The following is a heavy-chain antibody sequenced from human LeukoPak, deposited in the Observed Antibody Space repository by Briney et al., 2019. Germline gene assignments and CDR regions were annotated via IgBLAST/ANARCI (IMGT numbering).Heavy chain of an antibody. Sequence: ASVKVSCKASGYTFTGYYIHWVRQAPGQGLEWMGWINPNGGDTTYAQRFQGRVTLTRDTSISTAYMELSRLRSDDTVIYYCARGQLNYFDYWGQGTLVTVSS. V-gene: IGHV1-2*02. CDR1: GYTFTGYY. D-gene: IGHD5-18*01. CDR2: INPNGGDT. J-gene: IGHJ4*02. CDR3: ARGQLNYFDY.